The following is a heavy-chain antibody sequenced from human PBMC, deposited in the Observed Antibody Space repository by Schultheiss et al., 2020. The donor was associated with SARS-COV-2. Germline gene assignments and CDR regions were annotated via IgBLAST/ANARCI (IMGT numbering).Heavy chain of an antibody. J-gene: IGHJ4*02. Sequence: SETLSLTCTVSGGSISSYYWSWIRQPPGKGLEWIGYIYYSGSTNYNPSLKSRVTISVDTSKNQFSLKLSSVTAADTAVYYCARQVRFLEFDYWGQGTLVTVSS. CDR3: ARQVRFLEFDY. CDR2: IYYSGST. CDR1: GGSISSYY. V-gene: IGHV4-59*08. D-gene: IGHD3-3*01.